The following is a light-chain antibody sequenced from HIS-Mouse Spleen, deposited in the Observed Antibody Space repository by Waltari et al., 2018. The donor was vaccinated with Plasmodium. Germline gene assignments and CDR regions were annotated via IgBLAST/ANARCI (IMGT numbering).Light chain of an antibody. J-gene: IGKJ1*01. CDR1: QSISSW. CDR2: KAS. Sequence: DIQMTQSPSTLSASVGARVPITCRARQSISSWLAWYQQKPGKAPKLLIYKASSLESGVPSRFSGSGSGTEFTLTISSLQPDDFATYYCQQYNSYSWTFGQGTKVEIK. V-gene: IGKV1-5*03. CDR3: QQYNSYSWT.